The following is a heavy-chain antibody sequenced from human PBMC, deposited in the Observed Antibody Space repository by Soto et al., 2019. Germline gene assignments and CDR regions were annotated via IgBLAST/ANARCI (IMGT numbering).Heavy chain of an antibody. CDR2: IGVSGDTT. CDR1: GFTFSSYA. Sequence: EVQLLESGGGFVQPGGSLRLSFAASGFTFSSYAMSWVRQAPGKGLEWVSAIGVSGDTTYYADSVKGRFTISRDNSKNTLYLQMGSLRAEETAVYYCAKVRRFGELRSLYWGQGTLVTISS. V-gene: IGHV3-23*01. CDR3: AKVRRFGELRSLY. J-gene: IGHJ4*02. D-gene: IGHD3-10*01.